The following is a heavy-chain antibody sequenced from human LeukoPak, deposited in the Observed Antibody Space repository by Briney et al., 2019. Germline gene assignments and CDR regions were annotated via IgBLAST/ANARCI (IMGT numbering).Heavy chain of an antibody. J-gene: IGHJ4*02. D-gene: IGHD1-7*01. CDR3: VGWGISGITNH. Sequence: GGSLRLSCAASGFALSSHWMSWVRQAPGKGLEWVANIKQDGSEKYYVDSVKGRFTTSRDKNSLFLQMNSVRAEDTAVYYCVGWGISGITNHWGQGTLVTVSS. V-gene: IGHV3-7*01. CDR1: GFALSSHW. CDR2: IKQDGSEK.